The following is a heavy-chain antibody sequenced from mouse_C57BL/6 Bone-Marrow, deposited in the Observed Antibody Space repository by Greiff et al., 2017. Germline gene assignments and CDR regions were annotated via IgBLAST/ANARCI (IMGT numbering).Heavy chain of an antibody. Sequence: EVHLVESGEGLVKPGGSLKLSCAASGFTFSSYAMSWVRQTPEKRLEWVAYISSGGDYIYYADTVKGRFTISRDNARNTLYLQMSSLKSEDTAMYYCTRDQGGSMITTFAYWGQGTLVTVSA. J-gene: IGHJ3*01. V-gene: IGHV5-9-1*02. CDR1: GFTFSSYA. CDR2: ISSGGDYI. CDR3: TRDQGGSMITTFAY. D-gene: IGHD2-4*01.